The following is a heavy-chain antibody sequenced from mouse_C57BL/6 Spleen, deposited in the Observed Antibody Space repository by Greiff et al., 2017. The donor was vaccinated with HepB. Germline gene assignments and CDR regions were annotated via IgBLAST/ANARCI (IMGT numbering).Heavy chain of an antibody. CDR2: ISYDGSN. Sequence: EVQLQESGPGLVKPSQSLSLTCSVPGYSITSGYYWNWIRQFPGNKLEWMGYISYDGSNNYNPSLKNRISITRDTSKNQFFLKLNSVTTEDTATYYCAKDLTTVVRYAMDYWGQGTSVTVSS. D-gene: IGHD1-1*01. CDR1: GYSITSGYY. CDR3: AKDLTTVVRYAMDY. V-gene: IGHV3-6*01. J-gene: IGHJ4*01.